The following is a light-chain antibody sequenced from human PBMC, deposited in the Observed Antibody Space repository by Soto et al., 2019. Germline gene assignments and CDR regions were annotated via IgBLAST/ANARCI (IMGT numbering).Light chain of an antibody. CDR2: DAS. V-gene: IGKV1-5*01. Sequence: DIQITQSPSTLSASVGARVTMTCRASQSVSNWLAWYQQKPGKAPKLLIYDASSLQSGVPSRFSGSASGTDFTLTISSLQPDDFATYYCQQYNSYSPRTFGQGTKVDIK. CDR1: QSVSNW. CDR3: QQYNSYSPRT. J-gene: IGKJ1*01.